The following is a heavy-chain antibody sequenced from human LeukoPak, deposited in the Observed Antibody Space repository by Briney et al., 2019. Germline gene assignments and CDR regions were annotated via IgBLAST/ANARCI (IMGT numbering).Heavy chain of an antibody. CDR2: IKQDGSEK. D-gene: IGHD3-10*01. CDR1: GFTFSSYW. CDR3: ARTGGSGKYTYNFDY. J-gene: IGHJ4*02. Sequence: GGSLILSCAASGFTFSSYWMSWVRQAPGKGLEWMANIKQDGSEKNYVDSVKGRFTISRDNAENSLYLHMNSLRAEDTAVYYCARTGGSGKYTYNFDYWGQGILVTVSS. V-gene: IGHV3-7*05.